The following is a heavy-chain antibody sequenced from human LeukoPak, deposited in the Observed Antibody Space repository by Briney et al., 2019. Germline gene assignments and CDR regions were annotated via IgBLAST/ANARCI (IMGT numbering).Heavy chain of an antibody. CDR1: GFTFTTYT. V-gene: IGHV1-58*02. CDR2: IVVGSGNT. CDR3: AALYSSAFDY. J-gene: IGHJ4*02. Sequence: SVKVSCKTSGFTFTTYTMHWVRQAPGQRLEWIGWIVVGSGNTNYAQKFQERVTITRDMSTSTAYMELSSLRSEDTAVYYCAALYSSAFDYWGQGTLVTVSS. D-gene: IGHD6-19*01.